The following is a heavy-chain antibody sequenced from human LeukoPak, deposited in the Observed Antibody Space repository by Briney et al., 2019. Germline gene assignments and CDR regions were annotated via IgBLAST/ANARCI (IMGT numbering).Heavy chain of an antibody. Sequence: GGSLRLSCAASGFTVSSNYMSWVRRAPGKGLEWVSVIYSGGSTYYADSVKGRFTISRDNSKNTLYLQMNSLRAEDTAVYYCARGGIPAYDFWSGYNYWGQGTLVTVSS. D-gene: IGHD3-3*01. CDR3: ARGGIPAYDFWSGYNY. V-gene: IGHV3-53*01. CDR1: GFTVSSNY. CDR2: IYSGGST. J-gene: IGHJ4*02.